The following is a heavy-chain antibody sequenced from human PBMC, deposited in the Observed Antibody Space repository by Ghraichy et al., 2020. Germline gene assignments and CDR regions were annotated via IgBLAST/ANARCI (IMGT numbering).Heavy chain of an antibody. J-gene: IGHJ5*01. Sequence: GGSLRLSCTASGFTFSTYAMTWVRQAPGKGLEWVSTISGNGANTFYADSLRGRLTISRDNSKSTLYLQMNSLRAEDTAIYYCVKDGSARDGYTYTWFDYWGQGTLVTVSS. CDR1: GFTFSTYA. D-gene: IGHD3-16*01. CDR2: ISGNGANT. CDR3: VKDGSARDGYTYTWFDY. V-gene: IGHV3-23*01.